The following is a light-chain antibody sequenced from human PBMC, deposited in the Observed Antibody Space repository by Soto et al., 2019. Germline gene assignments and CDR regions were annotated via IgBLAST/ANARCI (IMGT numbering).Light chain of an antibody. CDR3: QSYDSSLSGWV. CDR1: SSNIGAGYD. CDR2: GNS. V-gene: IGLV1-40*01. Sequence: QSVLTQPPSVSGAPGQRVTISCTGSSSNIGAGYDVHWYQQLPGTAPKLLIYGNSNRPSGVPDRFSGSKSGTSASLAITGLQAEYEADYYCQSYDSSLSGWVFGGGTKHTVL. J-gene: IGLJ3*02.